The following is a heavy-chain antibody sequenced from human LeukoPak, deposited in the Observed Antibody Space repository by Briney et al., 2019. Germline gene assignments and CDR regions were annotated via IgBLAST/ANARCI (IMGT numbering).Heavy chain of an antibody. CDR3: AKGRNEDGDAALNY. CDR2: IKEDGSEK. J-gene: IGHJ4*02. V-gene: IGHV3-7*05. Sequence: GGSLRLSCAASGFMFSRYWMSWVRQAPEKGLEWVANIKEDGSEKYYVDSVKGRFTISRDNSKNTLYLQMNSLRAEDTAAYHCAKGRNEDGDAALNYWGQGTLVTVSS. D-gene: IGHD4-17*01. CDR1: GFMFSRYW.